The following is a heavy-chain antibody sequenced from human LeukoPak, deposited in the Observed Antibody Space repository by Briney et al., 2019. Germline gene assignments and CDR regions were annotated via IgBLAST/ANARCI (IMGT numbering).Heavy chain of an antibody. Sequence: KPSETLSLTYAVYGGSFSGYYWSWIRQPPGKGLEWIGEINHSGSTNYNPSLKSRVTISVDTSKNQFSLRLSSVTAADTAVYYCARGVTYYYGSGRYYSRKDAFDIWGQGTMVTVSS. CDR3: ARGVTYYYGSGRYYSRKDAFDI. CDR1: GGSFSGYY. D-gene: IGHD3-10*01. CDR2: INHSGST. J-gene: IGHJ3*02. V-gene: IGHV4-34*01.